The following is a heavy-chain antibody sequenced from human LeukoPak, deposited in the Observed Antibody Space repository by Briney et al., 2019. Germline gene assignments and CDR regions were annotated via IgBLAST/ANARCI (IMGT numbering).Heavy chain of an antibody. Sequence: GSLRLSCAASGFTFSSYAMSWVRQAPGKGLEWVSAISGSGGSTYYADSAKGRFTISRDNSKNTLYLQMNSLRAEDTAVYYCAKDPGTIVVVPAAIGYWGQGTLVTVSS. J-gene: IGHJ4*02. CDR2: ISGSGGST. CDR3: AKDPGTIVVVPAAIGY. CDR1: GFTFSSYA. D-gene: IGHD2-2*01. V-gene: IGHV3-23*01.